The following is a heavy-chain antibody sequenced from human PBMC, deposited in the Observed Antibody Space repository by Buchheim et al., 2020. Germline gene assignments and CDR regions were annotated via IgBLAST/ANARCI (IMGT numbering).Heavy chain of an antibody. V-gene: IGHV3-7*01. D-gene: IGHD1-7*01. CDR3: ARAILGLELHYFDY. J-gene: IGHJ4*02. CDR1: GFTFSSYG. Sequence: EVQLVESGGGLVQPGGSLRLSCAASGFTFSSYGMSWVRQAPGKGLEWVANIKQDGSEKYYVDSVKGRFTISRDNAKNSLYLQMNSLRAEDTAAYYCARAILGLELHYFDYWGQGTL. CDR2: IKQDGSEK.